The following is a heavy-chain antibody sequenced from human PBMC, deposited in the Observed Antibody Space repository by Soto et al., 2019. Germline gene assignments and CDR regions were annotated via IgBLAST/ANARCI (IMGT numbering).Heavy chain of an antibody. V-gene: IGHV3-48*03. CDR2: ISESGTSM. J-gene: IGHJ6*02. CDR3: ARDQEVHDSRGHKIRAMDV. CDR1: GFPFSRYE. Sequence: LRLSCAASGFPFSRYEMNWVRQAPGKGLEWISYISESGTSMYYADAVKGRFAISRDNAQNSLYLQMNSLRIEDTAVYYCARDQEVHDSRGHKIRAMDVWGQGTTVTVSS. D-gene: IGHD6-19*01.